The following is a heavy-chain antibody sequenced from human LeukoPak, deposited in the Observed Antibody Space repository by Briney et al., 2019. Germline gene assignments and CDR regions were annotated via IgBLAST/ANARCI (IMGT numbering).Heavy chain of an antibody. CDR2: IYSGGST. J-gene: IGHJ4*02. V-gene: IGHV3-53*01. Sequence: GGSRRLSCAASGFTFSSYGMHWVRQAPGKGLEWVSVIYSGGSTYYADSVKGRFTISRDNSKNTLYLQMNSLRAEDTAVYYCARSEWFGELLAFDYWGQGTLVTVSS. D-gene: IGHD3-10*01. CDR3: ARSEWFGELLAFDY. CDR1: GFTFSSYG.